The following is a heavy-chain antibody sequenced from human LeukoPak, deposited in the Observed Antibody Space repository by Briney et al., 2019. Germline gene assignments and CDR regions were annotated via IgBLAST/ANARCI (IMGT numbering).Heavy chain of an antibody. CDR3: ARTSSGSYYGY. CDR1: GFTFSTYA. D-gene: IGHD1-26*01. V-gene: IGHV3-23*01. CDR2: ISGSGART. Sequence: GGSLRLSCAVSGFTFSTYAMSWVRQAPGKGLDWVSGISGSGARTYYADSVKGRFTISRDNSKNTLYLQMNSLRAEDTAVHYCARTSSGSYYGYWGQGTLVTVSS. J-gene: IGHJ4*02.